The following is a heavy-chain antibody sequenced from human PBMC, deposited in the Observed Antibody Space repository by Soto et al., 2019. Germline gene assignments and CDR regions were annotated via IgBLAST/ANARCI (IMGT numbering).Heavy chain of an antibody. J-gene: IGHJ4*02. D-gene: IGHD3-10*01. CDR3: ARAIGSGSYLFY. CDR2: IIPIFGTA. CDR1: GGTFSSYA. V-gene: IGHV1-69*13. Sequence: SVKVSCKASGGTFSSYAISWVRQAPGQGLEWMGGIIPIFGTANYAQKFQGRVTITADESTSTAYMELSSLRSEDTAVYYCARAIGSGSYLFYWGQGTLVTVSS.